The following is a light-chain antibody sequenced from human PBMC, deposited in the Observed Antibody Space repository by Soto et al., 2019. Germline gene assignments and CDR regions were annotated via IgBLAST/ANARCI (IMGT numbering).Light chain of an antibody. J-gene: IGKJ5*01. CDR2: AAS. CDR1: QSISSY. V-gene: IGKV1-39*01. CDR3: QQSYGTPIT. Sequence: DIQMTQSPSSLSASIGDRVTITCRASQSISSYLNWYQQKPGEAPKLLIYAASSLQSGVPSRFSGSGSGTDFTLTISSLQPEDFATYYCQQSYGTPITFGQGTRLEI.